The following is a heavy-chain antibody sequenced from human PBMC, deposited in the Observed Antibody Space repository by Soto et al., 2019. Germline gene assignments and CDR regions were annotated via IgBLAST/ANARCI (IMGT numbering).Heavy chain of an antibody. CDR2: ISGSGGST. D-gene: IGHD3-9*01. CDR1: GFIFSSYA. V-gene: IGHV3-23*01. Sequence: PGGSLRLSCAASGFIFSSYAMSRVRQAPGKGLEWVSAISGSGGSTYYADSVKGRFTISRDNSKNTLYLQMNSLRAEDTAVYYCAREADILNWFDPWGQGTLVTVSS. J-gene: IGHJ5*02. CDR3: AREADILNWFDP.